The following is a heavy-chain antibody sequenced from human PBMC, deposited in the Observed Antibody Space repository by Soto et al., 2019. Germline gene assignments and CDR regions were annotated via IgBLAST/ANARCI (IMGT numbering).Heavy chain of an antibody. CDR2: IITILDMT. J-gene: IGHJ4*02. Sequence: QVQLVQSGAEVKKPGSSVKVSCKASGGSFSTYTINWVRQAPGQGLEWMGRIITILDMTNYAQKFQGRVTITEDKSTSTAYMELSSLRSDDTAVYYCTRETTGWKLDFWGQGTLVTVSS. CDR1: GGSFSTYT. D-gene: IGHD6-19*01. V-gene: IGHV1-69*08. CDR3: TRETTGWKLDF.